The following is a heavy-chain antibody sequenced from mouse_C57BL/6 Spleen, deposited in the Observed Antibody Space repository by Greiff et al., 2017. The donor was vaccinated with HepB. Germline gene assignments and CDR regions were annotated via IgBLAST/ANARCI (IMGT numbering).Heavy chain of an antibody. V-gene: IGHV1-81*01. CDR2: IYPRSGNT. Sequence: QVQLQQPGAELARPGASVKLSCKASGYTFTSYGISWVKQRTGPGLEWIGEIYPRSGNTYYNEKFKGKATLTADESSSTAYMELRSLTAEDSAVYFCARQLRDEGYFGDWGKGTTLTVSS. CDR1: GYTFTSYG. CDR3: ARQLRDEGYFGD. J-gene: IGHJ2*01. D-gene: IGHD3-2*02.